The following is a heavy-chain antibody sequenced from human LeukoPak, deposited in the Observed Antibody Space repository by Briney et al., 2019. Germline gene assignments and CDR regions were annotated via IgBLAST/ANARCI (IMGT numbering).Heavy chain of an antibody. CDR1: GGSFSGYY. D-gene: IGHD2-2*02. CDR2: INHSGST. CDR3: ARDPVGYCSSTSCYMGAFDI. J-gene: IGHJ3*02. Sequence: SETLSLTCAVYGGSFSGYYWSWIRQPPGKGLEWIGEINHSGSTNYNPSLKSRVTISVDTSKNQFSLKLSSVTAADTAVYYCARDPVGYCSSTSCYMGAFDIWGQGTMVTVSS. V-gene: IGHV4-34*09.